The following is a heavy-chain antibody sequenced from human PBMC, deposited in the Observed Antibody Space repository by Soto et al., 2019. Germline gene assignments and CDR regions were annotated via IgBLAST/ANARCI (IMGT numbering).Heavy chain of an antibody. D-gene: IGHD2-15*01. V-gene: IGHV3-30-3*01. CDR3: ARETSGFGSCYPPDY. Sequence: WGSLRLSCAASGFTFSSYAMHWVRQAPGKGLEWVAVISYNGSNKYYADSVKGRFTISRDNSKNTLYLQMNSLRAEDTAVYYCARETSGFGSCYPPDYWGQGTLVTVSS. J-gene: IGHJ4*02. CDR2: ISYNGSNK. CDR1: GFTFSSYA.